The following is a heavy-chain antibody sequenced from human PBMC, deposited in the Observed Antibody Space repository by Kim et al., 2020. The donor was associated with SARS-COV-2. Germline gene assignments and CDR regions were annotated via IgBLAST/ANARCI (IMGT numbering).Heavy chain of an antibody. CDR1: GFTLSNYA. J-gene: IGHJ4*02. CDR3: AKLGGSAYGKEYFDS. D-gene: IGHD3-16*01. V-gene: IGHV3-23*01. CDR2: VTAGGDSP. Sequence: GGSLRLSCAASGFTLSNYAMTWVRQAPGKGLEWVSLVTAGGDSPYYADSVNGRFTISRDNSKNILYLQLNSLRVDDSAVYYCAKLGGSAYGKEYFDSWGQGTLVTVS.